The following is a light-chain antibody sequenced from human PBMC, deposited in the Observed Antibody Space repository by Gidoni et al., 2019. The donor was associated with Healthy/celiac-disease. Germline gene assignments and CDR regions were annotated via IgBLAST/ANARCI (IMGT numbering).Light chain of an antibody. CDR1: QSVSSSY. Sequence: EIVFTQAPGTLSLSPGESTTLSCRSNQSVSSSYLAWYQQKPGQAPRLLIYGATSGSGTDFTLTISRLEPEDFAVYYCQQYGYSPWTFGQGTKVEIK. CDR2: GAT. CDR3: QQYGYSPWT. J-gene: IGKJ1*01. V-gene: IGKV3-20*01.